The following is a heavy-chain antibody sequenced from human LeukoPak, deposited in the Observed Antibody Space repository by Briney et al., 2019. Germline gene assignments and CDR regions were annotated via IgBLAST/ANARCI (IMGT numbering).Heavy chain of an antibody. D-gene: IGHD3-22*01. CDR2: INTNTMTP. J-gene: IGHJ3*02. CDR1: VYTFPKYA. Sequence: ASVKVSFKASVYTFPKYAINWVRQTPGRGLEWMGWINTNTMTPTYAHGVTGGLVFSLDTSVNTAYLQINSLEAVCTPVYYCVRGGFESRWVCDIWGQGTLVSVSS. V-gene: IGHV7-4-1*02. CDR3: VRGGFESRWVCDI.